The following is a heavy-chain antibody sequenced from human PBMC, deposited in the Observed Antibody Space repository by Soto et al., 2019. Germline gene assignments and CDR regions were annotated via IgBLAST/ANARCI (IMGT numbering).Heavy chain of an antibody. D-gene: IGHD6-19*01. CDR3: AREDPLAVAGTGLDYYYGMDV. Sequence: PGESLKISCKGSGYSFTSYWISWVRQMPGKGLEWMGRIDPSDSYTNYSPSFQGHVTISADKSISTAYLQWSSLKASDTAMYYCAREDPLAVAGTGLDYYYGMDVWGQGTTVTVSS. CDR2: IDPSDSYT. V-gene: IGHV5-10-1*01. J-gene: IGHJ6*02. CDR1: GYSFTSYW.